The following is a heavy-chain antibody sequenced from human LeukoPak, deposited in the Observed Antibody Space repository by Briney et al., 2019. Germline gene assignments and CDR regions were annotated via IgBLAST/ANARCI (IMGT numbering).Heavy chain of an antibody. CDR1: GVSISITYS. CDR3: ASRADVIRTANFDS. Sequence: PSETLSLTCTVSGVSISITYSWDWIRRPPGKGLEWIGTISYSGSAYYNPSIKRRVSMSVDTSKKQFSLKLRFVTGADTAVYYCASRADVIRTANFDSWGQGTLVAVSS. J-gene: IGHJ4*02. V-gene: IGHV4-39*01. D-gene: IGHD2-21*01. CDR2: ISYSGSA.